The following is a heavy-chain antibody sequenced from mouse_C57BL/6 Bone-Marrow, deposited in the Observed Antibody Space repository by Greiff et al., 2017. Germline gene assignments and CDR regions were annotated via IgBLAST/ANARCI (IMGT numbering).Heavy chain of an antibody. V-gene: IGHV1-61*01. D-gene: IGHD1-1*01. CDR2: IYPSDSAT. J-gene: IGHJ4*01. CDR1: GYTFTSYW. CDR3: ARHHYSRSIDY. Sequence: QVQLQQPGAELVRPGSSVKLSCKASGYTFTSYWMDWVKQRPGQGLEWIGTIYPSDSATHYNQKFKDKATLTVDKSSSTIYMQLSSLTSEDSAVYYCARHHYSRSIDYWGQGTSVTVAS.